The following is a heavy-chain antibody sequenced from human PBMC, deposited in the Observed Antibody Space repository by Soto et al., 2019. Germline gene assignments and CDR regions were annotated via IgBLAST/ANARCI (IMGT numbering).Heavy chain of an antibody. Sequence: ASVKVSCKASGVTFSSYAISWVRQAPGQGLEWMGGIIPIFGTANYAQKFQGRVTITADESTSTAYMELSSLRSEDTAVYYCARDQGGLQYFQHWGQGTLVTVSS. J-gene: IGHJ1*01. V-gene: IGHV1-69*13. D-gene: IGHD3-16*01. CDR2: IIPIFGTA. CDR1: GVTFSSYA. CDR3: ARDQGGLQYFQH.